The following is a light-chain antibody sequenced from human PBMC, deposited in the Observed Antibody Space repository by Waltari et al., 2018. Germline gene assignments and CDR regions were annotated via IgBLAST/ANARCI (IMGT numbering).Light chain of an antibody. CDR2: DVS. CDR3: ISYTSDTTFV. Sequence: QSALTQPASVSGSPGQSITISCTGTSSDIGGYNYVSWFQQLPGKAPKLIIYDVSARPSGVSYRFSGSKSGNTASLTISGLQAEDEADYYCISYTSDTTFVFGAVTKVTVL. V-gene: IGLV2-14*01. CDR1: SSDIGGYNY. J-gene: IGLJ1*01.